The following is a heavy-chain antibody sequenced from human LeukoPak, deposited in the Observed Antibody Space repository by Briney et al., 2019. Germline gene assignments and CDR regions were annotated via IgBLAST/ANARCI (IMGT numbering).Heavy chain of an antibody. CDR3: AKKPCSSSSCARGSAFDI. J-gene: IGHJ3*02. CDR1: GFTFSSYA. CDR2: ISGSGGST. V-gene: IGHV3-23*01. Sequence: GGSLRLSCAASGFTFSSYAMSRVRQAPGKGLEWVSAISGSGGSTYYADSVKGRFTISRDNSKNTLYLQMNSLRAEDTAVYYCAKKPCSSSSCARGSAFDIWGQGTMVTVSS. D-gene: IGHD2-15*01.